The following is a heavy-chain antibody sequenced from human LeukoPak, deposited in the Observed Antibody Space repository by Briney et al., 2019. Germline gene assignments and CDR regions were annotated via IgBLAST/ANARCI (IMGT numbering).Heavy chain of an antibody. Sequence: SETLSLTCTVSGGSISSGSYYWSWIRQPPGKGLEWIGYIYYSGSTNYNPSLKSRVTISVDTSKNQFSLKLSSVTAADTAVYYCARDQSGYSSGWYYAFDIWGQGTMVTVSS. V-gene: IGHV4-61*01. CDR1: GGSISSGSYY. J-gene: IGHJ3*02. CDR2: IYYSGST. D-gene: IGHD6-19*01. CDR3: ARDQSGYSSGWYYAFDI.